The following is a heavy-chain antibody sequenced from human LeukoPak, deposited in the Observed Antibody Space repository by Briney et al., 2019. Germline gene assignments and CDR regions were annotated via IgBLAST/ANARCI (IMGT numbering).Heavy chain of an antibody. CDR1: GLTFSSYS. CDR2: ISDGSETT. D-gene: IGHD4-23*01. J-gene: IGHJ6*04. V-gene: IGHV3-48*04. CDR3: ATVDRGTHNSPGV. Sequence: GGSLRLSCAASGLTFSSYSMNWVRQAPGKGLEWVSHISDGSETTYYADSVKGRFTISRDNAKNSLYLQMNSLRAEDTDVYYCATVDRGTHNSPGVWGKGTTVTVSS.